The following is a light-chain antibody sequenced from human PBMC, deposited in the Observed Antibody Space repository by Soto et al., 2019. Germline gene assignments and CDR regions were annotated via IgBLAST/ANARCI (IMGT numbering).Light chain of an antibody. J-gene: IGKJ3*01. CDR2: GAS. V-gene: IGKV1-33*01. Sequence: DIQMTQSPSSLSASVGDRVTITCQASHDITNYLNWYQHKPGEAPKLLIYGASNLETGVPSRFSRSGSGTDFTFNISSMQAEDIATYYCQYCDYLPLFGPGTTVDFK. CDR1: HDITNY. CDR3: QYCDYLPL.